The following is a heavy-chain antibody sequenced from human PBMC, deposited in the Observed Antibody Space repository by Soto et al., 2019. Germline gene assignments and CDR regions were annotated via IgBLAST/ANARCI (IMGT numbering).Heavy chain of an antibody. CDR1: GGSISSGGYY. J-gene: IGHJ2*01. D-gene: IGHD6-19*01. V-gene: IGHV4-31*03. CDR2: IYYSGST. Sequence: QMQLQESGPGLVKPSQTLSLTCTVSGGSISSGGYYWSWIRQHPGKGLEWIGYIYYSGSTYYNPSLKSRVTISVDTSKNQFSLKLSSVTAADTAVYYCGREVAVAGGPYWYFDLWGRGTLVTVSS. CDR3: GREVAVAGGPYWYFDL.